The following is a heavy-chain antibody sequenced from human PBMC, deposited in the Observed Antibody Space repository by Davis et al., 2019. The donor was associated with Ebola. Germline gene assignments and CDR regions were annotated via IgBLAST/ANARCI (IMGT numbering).Heavy chain of an antibody. CDR3: ARTYYDFWSGYYRGPNWFDP. V-gene: IGHV4-39*01. D-gene: IGHD3-3*01. Sequence: MPSETLSLTCTVSGGSISSSSYYWGWIRQPPGKGLEWIGRIYYSGSTYYNPSLKSRVTISVDTSKNQFSLKLSSVTAADTAVYYCARTYYDFWSGYYRGPNWFDPWGQGTLVTVSS. CDR1: GGSISSSSYY. CDR2: IYYSGST. J-gene: IGHJ5*02.